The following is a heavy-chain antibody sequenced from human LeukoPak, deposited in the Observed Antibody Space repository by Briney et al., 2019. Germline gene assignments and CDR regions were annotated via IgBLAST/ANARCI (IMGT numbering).Heavy chain of an antibody. J-gene: IGHJ4*02. CDR2: ISTSSSYI. CDR1: GFIFSSYN. CDR3: ARVLGYYYDSRGHDY. Sequence: GGSLRLSCAAPGFIFSSYNMNWVRQAPGEGLEWVSSISTSSSYIYYADSVKGRFTISRDNAKNSLYLQMNSLRGEDTAVYYCARVLGYYYDSRGHDYWGQGTLVTVSS. V-gene: IGHV3-21*01. D-gene: IGHD3-22*01.